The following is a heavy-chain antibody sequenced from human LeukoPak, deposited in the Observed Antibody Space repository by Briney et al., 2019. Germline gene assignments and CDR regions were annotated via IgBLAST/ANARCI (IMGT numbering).Heavy chain of an antibody. CDR2: ISGSGGST. J-gene: IGHJ4*02. CDR1: GFTFSSYA. D-gene: IGHD2-2*02. V-gene: IGHV3-23*01. Sequence: GGSLRLSCAASGFTFSSYAMSRVRQAPGKGLEWVSAISGSGGSTYYADSVKGRFTISRDKSKHTLYLQMNSVRAEDTAVYYCAKVGGGYQLLYDYFDYWGQGTLVTVSS. CDR3: AKVGGGYQLLYDYFDY.